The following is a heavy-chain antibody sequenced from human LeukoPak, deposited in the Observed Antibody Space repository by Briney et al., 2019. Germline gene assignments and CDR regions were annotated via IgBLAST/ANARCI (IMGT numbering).Heavy chain of an antibody. D-gene: IGHD1-1*01. CDR3: ARDRGPELKRLNWFDP. V-gene: IGHV1-2*02. Sequence: GASVKVSCKASGYTFTGYYMHWVRQAPGQGLEWMGWINPNSGGTDYAQKFQGRVTMTGDTSISTAYMELSRLRSDDPAVYYCARDRGPELKRLNWFDPWGQGTLVTVSS. CDR1: GYTFTGYY. J-gene: IGHJ5*02. CDR2: INPNSGGT.